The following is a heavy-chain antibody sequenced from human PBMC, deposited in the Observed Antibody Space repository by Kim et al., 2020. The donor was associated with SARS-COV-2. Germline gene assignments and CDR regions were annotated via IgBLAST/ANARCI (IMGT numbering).Heavy chain of an antibody. J-gene: IGHJ4*02. Sequence: SGPTLVNPTQTLTLTCTFSGFSLSTSGVGVGWIRQSPGKALEWLGIIYWDDDVRYSPSLKSSLTITKDIFENQVVLTLASMDPVDTGTYYCVHRRANARIVILFGGVSGYYFDHWGQGTLVTVSS. D-gene: IGHD3-16*01. CDR2: IYWDDDV. CDR1: GFSLSTSGVG. V-gene: IGHV2-5*02. CDR3: VHRRANARIVILFGGVSGYYFDH.